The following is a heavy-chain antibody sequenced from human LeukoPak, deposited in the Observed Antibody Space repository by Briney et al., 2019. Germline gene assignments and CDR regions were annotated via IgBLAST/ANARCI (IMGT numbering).Heavy chain of an antibody. D-gene: IGHD3-10*01. CDR2: IYTSGST. Sequence: SQTLSLTCTVSGGSISSGSYYWSWIRQPAGKGLEWIGRIYTSGSTNYNPSLKSRVTISVDTSKNQFSLKLSSVTAADTAVYYCARGRIWFGELLPHYYYMDVWGKGTTVTISS. V-gene: IGHV4-61*02. J-gene: IGHJ6*03. CDR1: GGSISSGSYY. CDR3: ARGRIWFGELLPHYYYMDV.